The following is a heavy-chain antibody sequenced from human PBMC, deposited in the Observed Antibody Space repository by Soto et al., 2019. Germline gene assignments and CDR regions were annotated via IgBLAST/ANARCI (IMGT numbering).Heavy chain of an antibody. V-gene: IGHV3-33*01. D-gene: IGHD6-19*01. J-gene: IGHJ4*02. CDR3: ARDHSSAWTFDY. Sequence: GGSLRLSCAVSGFTFNNYDMHWVRQAPGKGLEWVAVIWYDGSNEYYADSVKGRFTISRDNSKNTLYLQMNSLRGEDTAVYYCARDHSSAWTFDYWGQGTLVTVSS. CDR2: IWYDGSNE. CDR1: GFTFNNYD.